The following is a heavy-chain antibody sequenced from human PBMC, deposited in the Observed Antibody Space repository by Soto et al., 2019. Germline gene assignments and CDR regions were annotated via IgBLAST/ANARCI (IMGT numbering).Heavy chain of an antibody. CDR2: ISSSSSYI. J-gene: IGHJ6*02. Sequence: GGSLRLSCAASGFTFSSYSMNWVRQAPGKGLEWVSSISSSSSYIYYADSVKGRFTISRDNAKNSLYLQMNSLRAEDTAVYYCSRDRLNYDILTGYYSSGMDVWGQGTTVTVSS. D-gene: IGHD3-9*01. CDR1: GFTFSSYS. CDR3: SRDRLNYDILTGYYSSGMDV. V-gene: IGHV3-21*01.